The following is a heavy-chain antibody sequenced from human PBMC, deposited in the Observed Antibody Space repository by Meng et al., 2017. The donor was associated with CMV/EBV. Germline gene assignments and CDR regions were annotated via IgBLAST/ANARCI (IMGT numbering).Heavy chain of an antibody. CDR2: IIPIFGTA. V-gene: IGHV1-69*05. D-gene: IGHD1-7*01. CDR1: GGTFSSYA. Sequence: SVKVSCKASGGTFSSYAISWVRQAPGQGLEWMGGIIPIFGTANYAQKFQGRVTITTDKSTSTAYMELSSLRSEDTAVYYCASKLGVNYYYGMDVWGQGTTVTVSS. J-gene: IGHJ6*02. CDR3: ASKLGVNYYYGMDV.